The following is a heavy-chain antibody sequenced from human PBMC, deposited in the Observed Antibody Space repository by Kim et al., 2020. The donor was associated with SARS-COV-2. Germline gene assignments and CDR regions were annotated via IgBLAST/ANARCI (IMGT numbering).Heavy chain of an antibody. J-gene: IGHJ4*02. CDR3: SRRAYSSGWWYFDY. Sequence: ADSVKGRFSISRDNAKNTLYLQMNSMRAEDTAVYYCSRRAYSSGWWYFDYWGQGTLVTVSS. V-gene: IGHV3-74*01. D-gene: IGHD6-19*01.